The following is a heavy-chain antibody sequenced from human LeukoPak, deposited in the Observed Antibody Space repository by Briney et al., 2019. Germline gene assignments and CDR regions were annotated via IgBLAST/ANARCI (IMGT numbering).Heavy chain of an antibody. V-gene: IGHV3-30*18. CDR3: AKAAGPEAYDYVWGSYDPHYGMDV. CDR1: GFTFSSYG. CDR2: ISYDGSNK. Sequence: GGSLRLSCAASGFTFSSYGMHWVRQAPGKGLEWVAVISYDGSNKYYADSVKGRFTISRDNSKNTLYLQMNSLRAEDTAVYYCAKAAGPEAYDYVWGSYDPHYGMDVWGQGTTVTVSS. D-gene: IGHD3-16*01. J-gene: IGHJ6*02.